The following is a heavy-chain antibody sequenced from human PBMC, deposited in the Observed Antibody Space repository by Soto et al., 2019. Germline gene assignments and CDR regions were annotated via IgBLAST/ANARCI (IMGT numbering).Heavy chain of an antibody. CDR1: GFTFSSYG. J-gene: IGHJ6*02. V-gene: IGHV3-33*01. CDR3: ARDISPYYYGMDV. CDR2: IWYDGSNK. Sequence: QVQLVESGGGVVQPGRSLRLSCAASGFTFSSYGMHWVRQAPGKGLEWVAAIWYDGSNKYYADSVKGRFTISRDNSKNTLYLQMNSLRAEDTAVYYCARDISPYYYGMDVWGQGTTVTVSS.